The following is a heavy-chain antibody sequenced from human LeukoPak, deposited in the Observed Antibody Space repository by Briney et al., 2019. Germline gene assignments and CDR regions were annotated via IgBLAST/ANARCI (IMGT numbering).Heavy chain of an antibody. J-gene: IGHJ4*02. CDR1: GGSISSYY. Sequence: RPSKTLSLTCTVSGGSISSYYWSWIRQPPGKGLEWIGYIYYSGSTNYNPFLKSRVTISVDTSKNQFSLKLSSVTAADTAVYYCARGGGAMVRGFDYWGQGTLVTVSS. CDR3: ARGGGAMVRGFDY. CDR2: IYYSGST. D-gene: IGHD3-10*01. V-gene: IGHV4-59*01.